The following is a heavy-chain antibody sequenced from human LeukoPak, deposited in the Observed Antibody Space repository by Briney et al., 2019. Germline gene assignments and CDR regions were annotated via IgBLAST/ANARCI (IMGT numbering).Heavy chain of an antibody. Sequence: ASVKVSCKVSGYTLTELSMHWVRQAPGKGLEWMGGFDPEDGETIYAQKFQGRVTITRNTSISTAYMELSSLRSEDTAVYYCARGQVYCSSTSCYTIMDYWGQGTLVTVSS. CDR1: GYTLTELS. CDR2: FDPEDGET. J-gene: IGHJ4*02. D-gene: IGHD2-2*02. V-gene: IGHV1-24*01. CDR3: ARGQVYCSSTSCYTIMDY.